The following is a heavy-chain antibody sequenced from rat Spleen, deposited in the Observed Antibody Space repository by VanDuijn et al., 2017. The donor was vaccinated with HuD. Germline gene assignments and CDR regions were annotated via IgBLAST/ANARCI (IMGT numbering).Heavy chain of an antibody. V-gene: IGHV5-29*01. CDR3: VRQDTSGYSNWFTY. CDR2: ISYGDSSGHSST. D-gene: IGHD4-3*01. CDR1: GFTFSDFG. Sequence: EVQLVESGGGLVQPGRSLKLSCAASGFTFSDFGMAWVRQAPTTGLEWVATISYGDSSGHSSTYYRDSVKGRFTVSRDNAKNTLYLQLDSLRSEDTATYYCVRQDTSGYSNWFTYWGQGTLVTVSS. J-gene: IGHJ3*01.